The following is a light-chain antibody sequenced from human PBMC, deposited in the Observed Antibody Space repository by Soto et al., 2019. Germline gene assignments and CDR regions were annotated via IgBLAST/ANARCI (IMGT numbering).Light chain of an antibody. Sequence: EIVSTQSPGTLSLSPGERATLSCSASQSVSNNYLAWYQQKPGQAPRLLIYGASNRATGIPDRFSGSGSGTDFTLTISRLEPEDSAVYYCQQYGSSPPITFGQGTRLEI. CDR3: QQYGSSPPIT. CDR2: GAS. V-gene: IGKV3-20*01. J-gene: IGKJ5*01. CDR1: QSVSNNY.